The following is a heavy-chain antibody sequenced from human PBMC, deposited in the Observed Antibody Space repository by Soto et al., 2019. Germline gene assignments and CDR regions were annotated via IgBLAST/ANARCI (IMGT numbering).Heavy chain of an antibody. CDR1: GFTFSSYA. CDR3: AKAYSNSWPNDWFDP. CDR2: ITGSGAGS. V-gene: IGHV3-23*01. Sequence: EVQLLESGGGWLQPGGSLRLSCAASGFTFSSYAMNWVRQAPGKGLEWVSGITGSGAGSYYSDSVKGRFTISRENSKNTLYLQMNSLRAEDTAVYYCAKAYSNSWPNDWFDPWGQGTLVTVSS. D-gene: IGHD6-13*01. J-gene: IGHJ5*02.